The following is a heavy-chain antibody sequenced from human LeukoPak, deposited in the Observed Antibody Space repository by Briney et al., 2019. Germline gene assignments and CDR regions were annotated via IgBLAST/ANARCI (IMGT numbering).Heavy chain of an antibody. CDR1: GGTLSSYT. CDR2: IIPILGIA. Sequence: SVKVSFKASGGTLSSYTISLVRQAPGQGLGLMGRIIPILGIANYAQKFQGRITITADKSTSTAYMELSSLRSEDTAVYYCARVEYCSGGSCLDYWGQGTLVTVSS. J-gene: IGHJ4*02. V-gene: IGHV1-69*02. D-gene: IGHD2-15*01. CDR3: ARVEYCSGGSCLDY.